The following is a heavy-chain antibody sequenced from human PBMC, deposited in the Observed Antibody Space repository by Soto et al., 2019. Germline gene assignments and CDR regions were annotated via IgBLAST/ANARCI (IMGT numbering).Heavy chain of an antibody. D-gene: IGHD2-15*01. CDR1: GGSISGYY. V-gene: IGHV4-59*01. CDR3: ARVVGKNWFDP. J-gene: IGHJ5*02. Sequence: QVQLQESGPGLAKPSETLSLTCTVSGGSISGYYWSWIRQSPGKGLEWIGYIYYNGNTNYNPSLKSRVTLSVDTSKDQFYLRLSSVTAADTAVYYCARVVGKNWFDPWGQGTLVTVSS. CDR2: IYYNGNT.